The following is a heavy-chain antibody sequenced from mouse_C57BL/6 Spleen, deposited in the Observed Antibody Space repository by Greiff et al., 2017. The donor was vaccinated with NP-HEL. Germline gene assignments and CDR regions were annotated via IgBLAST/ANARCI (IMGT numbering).Heavy chain of an antibody. CDR1: GYTFTSYW. Sequence: QVQLQQPGAELVKPGASVKLSCKASGYTFTSYWMHWVKQRPGQGLEWIGMIHPNSGSTNYNEKFKSKATLTVDKSSSTAYMQLSSLTSEDSAVYYCARDYDGYYYAMDYWGKEPQSPSPQ. D-gene: IGHD2-3*01. CDR3: ARDYDGYYYAMDY. CDR2: IHPNSGST. J-gene: IGHJ4*01. V-gene: IGHV1-64*01.